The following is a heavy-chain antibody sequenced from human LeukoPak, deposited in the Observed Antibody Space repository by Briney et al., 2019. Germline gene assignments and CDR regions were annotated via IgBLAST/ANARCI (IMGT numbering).Heavy chain of an antibody. CDR2: IKPDGSEK. D-gene: IGHD2-8*01. CDR3: ARFGVPYGVDV. Sequence: PGGSLRLSCAAPGFAFSSYWMSWARQAPGKGLEWVANIKPDGSEKYYVDSVKGRFTISRDNAKNSLYLQMNSLRAEDTAMYYCARFGVPYGVDVWGQGTTVTVSS. V-gene: IGHV3-7*05. J-gene: IGHJ6*02. CDR1: GFAFSSYW.